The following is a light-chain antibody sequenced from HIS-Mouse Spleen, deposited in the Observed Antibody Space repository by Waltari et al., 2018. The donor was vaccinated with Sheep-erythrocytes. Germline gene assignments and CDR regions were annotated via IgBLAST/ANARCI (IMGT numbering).Light chain of an antibody. CDR2: DAS. CDR3: QQRSNWYT. Sequence: EIVLTQSPATLSLSPGARATASCRASQSVSSYLAWYQPKPGQAPRLLIYDASNRATGIPARFSGSGSGTDFTLTISSLEPEDFAVYYCQQRSNWYTFGQGTKLEIK. J-gene: IGKJ2*01. V-gene: IGKV3-11*01. CDR1: QSVSSY.